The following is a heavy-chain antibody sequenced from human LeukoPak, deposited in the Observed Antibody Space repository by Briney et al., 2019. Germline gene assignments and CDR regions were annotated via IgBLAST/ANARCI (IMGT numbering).Heavy chain of an antibody. D-gene: IGHD3-22*01. Sequence: ASVKVSCKASGYTFTSYSMHWVRQAPGQGLEWMGIINPNGGGTSYAQKFQGRVTMTRDTSTSTVYMELSSLRSEDTAVYYCARGLQIVVVHDYWGQGTLVTVSS. V-gene: IGHV1-46*01. CDR3: ARGLQIVVVHDY. CDR2: INPNGGGT. CDR1: GYTFTSYS. J-gene: IGHJ4*02.